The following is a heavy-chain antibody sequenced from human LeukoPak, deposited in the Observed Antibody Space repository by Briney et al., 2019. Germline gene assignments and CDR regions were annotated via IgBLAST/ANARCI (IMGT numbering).Heavy chain of an antibody. Sequence: PSETLSLTCTVSGGSISSYYWSWIRQPPGKGLEWIGYIYYSGSTNYNPSLKSRVTISVDTSENQFSLKLSSVTAADTAVYYCASTYYYDSSGSYSLIYAFDIWGQGTMVTVSS. J-gene: IGHJ3*02. CDR1: GGSISSYY. CDR3: ASTYYYDSSGSYSLIYAFDI. CDR2: IYYSGST. V-gene: IGHV4-59*01. D-gene: IGHD3-22*01.